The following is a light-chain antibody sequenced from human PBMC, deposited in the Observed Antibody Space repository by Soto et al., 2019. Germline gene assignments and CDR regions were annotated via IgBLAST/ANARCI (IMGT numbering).Light chain of an antibody. J-gene: IGKJ1*01. CDR1: QAIRTA. CDR3: LLDFGYFWA. V-gene: IGKV1-6*01. CDR2: AAS. Sequence: AIHLTESPSSLSASVGDRVTITCRASQAIRTALGWYQQKPGQVPKLLIYAASTLQSGVPSRFRGSGSGTDFTLTISSLQPEDFATYYCLLDFGYFWAFGQGTKVDIK.